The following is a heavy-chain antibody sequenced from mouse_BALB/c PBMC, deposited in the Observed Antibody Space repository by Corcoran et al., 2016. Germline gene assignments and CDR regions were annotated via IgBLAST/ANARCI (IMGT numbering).Heavy chain of an antibody. CDR2: INTYTGEP. Sequence: QIPLVQSGPELKKPGETVKISCKASGYTFTNYGMNWVKQAPGKGLKWMGWINTYTGEPTYADDFKGRFAFSLETSASTAYLQINNLKNEDMATYFCAKITTAPSYYAMDYWGQGTSVTVSS. V-gene: IGHV9-1*02. D-gene: IGHD1-2*01. J-gene: IGHJ4*01. CDR3: AKITTAPSYYAMDY. CDR1: GYTFTNYG.